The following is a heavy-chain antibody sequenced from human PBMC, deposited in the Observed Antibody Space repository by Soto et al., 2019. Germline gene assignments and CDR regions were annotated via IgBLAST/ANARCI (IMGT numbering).Heavy chain of an antibody. CDR2: IIPIFGTA. V-gene: IGHV1-69*01. CDR1: GGTFSSYA. CDR3: ASGGGMGTITGGFDY. J-gene: IGHJ4*02. D-gene: IGHD5-12*01. Sequence: QVQLVQSGAEVKKPGSSVKVSCKASGGTFSSYAISWVRQAPGQGLEWMGGIIPIFGTANYAQKFQGRVRITADESTSTGYLELSSLRCEDTAVYYCASGGGMGTITGGFDYWGQGTLVTVSS.